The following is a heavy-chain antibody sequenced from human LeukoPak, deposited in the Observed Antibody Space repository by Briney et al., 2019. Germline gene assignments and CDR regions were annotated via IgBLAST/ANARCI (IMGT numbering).Heavy chain of an antibody. Sequence: GGSLRLSCAASGFTFSGTYMSWVRQAPGKGLEWVAAMYTGGTTYYADSVTGRFTISRDNSKNTLYLHMNSLRAEDTAVYYCAKDEATSGGGLASWGQGTLVSVSS. CDR1: GFTFSGTY. J-gene: IGHJ4*02. D-gene: IGHD3-16*01. CDR3: AKDEATSGGGLAS. CDR2: MYTGGTT. V-gene: IGHV3-53*01.